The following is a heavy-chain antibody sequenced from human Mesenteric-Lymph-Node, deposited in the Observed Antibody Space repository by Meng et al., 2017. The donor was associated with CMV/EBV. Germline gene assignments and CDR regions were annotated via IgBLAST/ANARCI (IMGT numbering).Heavy chain of an antibody. V-gene: IGHV3-30*02. Sequence: GESLKISCAASGFTFSSYEMNWVRQAPGKGLEWVAFIWYDGSSGCYVDSVKGRFTISRDNSRNTLFLQMNSLRGEDTAVYYCAKGTGDLEKYALDSWGQGTTVTVSS. CDR3: AKGTGDLEKYALDS. J-gene: IGHJ6*02. CDR2: IWYDGSSG. CDR1: GFTFSSYE. D-gene: IGHD1-14*01.